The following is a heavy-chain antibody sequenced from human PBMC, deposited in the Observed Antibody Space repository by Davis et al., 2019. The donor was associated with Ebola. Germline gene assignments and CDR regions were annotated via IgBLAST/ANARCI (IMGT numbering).Heavy chain of an antibody. V-gene: IGHV1-69*04. CDR2: IIPILGIA. CDR1: GYTFTSYG. J-gene: IGHJ6*02. D-gene: IGHD6-13*01. Sequence: AASVKVSCKASGYTFTSYGISWVRQAPGQGLEWMGRIIPILGIANYAQKFQGRVTITADKSTSTAYMEMSSLRSEDTAVYYCARQQQLFGGGMDVWGQGTTVTVSS. CDR3: ARQQQLFGGGMDV.